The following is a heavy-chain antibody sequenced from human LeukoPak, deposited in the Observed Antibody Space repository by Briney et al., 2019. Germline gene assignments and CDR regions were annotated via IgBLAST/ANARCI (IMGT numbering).Heavy chain of an antibody. V-gene: IGHV3-23*01. CDR1: GFTFSTYA. Sequence: PGGSLRLSCAASGFTFSTYAMTWVRQAPGKGLEWVSLISGTGGSTYYADSVKGRFTISRDNSKNTLYLQMNSLRAEDTAVYYCAKGVVGATEANWFDPWGQGTLVTVSS. CDR3: AKGVVGATEANWFDP. D-gene: IGHD1-26*01. J-gene: IGHJ5*02. CDR2: ISGTGGST.